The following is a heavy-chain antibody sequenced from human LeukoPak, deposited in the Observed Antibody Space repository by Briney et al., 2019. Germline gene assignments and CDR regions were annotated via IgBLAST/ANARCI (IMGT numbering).Heavy chain of an antibody. CDR3: AKDNLVIPDRHTVAASY. CDR1: YFNFKYYA. Sequence: GWPLILCCVASYFNFKYYAMRVRRQAPGKGLELVSLIIGDAGSTFYADSLGGRLTIFTNNGSHYMFQQQSSLRTAETALYYCAKDNLVIPDRHTVAASYWGQGTLVTVSS. CDR2: IIGDAGST. V-gene: IGHV3-43*02. D-gene: IGHD4-23*01. J-gene: IGHJ4*02.